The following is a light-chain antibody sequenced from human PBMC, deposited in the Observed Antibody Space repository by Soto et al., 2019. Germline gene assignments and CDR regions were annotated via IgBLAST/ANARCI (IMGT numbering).Light chain of an antibody. CDR3: CSYAGDYTWV. J-gene: IGLJ3*02. CDR2: DVS. Sequence: QSALTQPRSVSGSPGQSVTISCTGTSSDVGGYNYVSWYQQHPGKAPKLMIYDVSKRPSGVPDRFFGSESGNTASLTISGLQAEDEADYYCCSYAGDYTWVFGGGTQLTVL. V-gene: IGLV2-11*01. CDR1: SSDVGGYNY.